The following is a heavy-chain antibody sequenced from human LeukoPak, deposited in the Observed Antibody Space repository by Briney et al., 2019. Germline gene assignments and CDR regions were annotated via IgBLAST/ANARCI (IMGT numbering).Heavy chain of an antibody. Sequence: GGSLRLSCAASGFTFNNYGMHWVRQAPGKGLEWVAFIRYDGSNEYYADSVRGRFTISRDNSKDTLYLQMNSLRAEDTAVYYCAKEWELVTYYSYYYMDVWGKGTTVTVSS. V-gene: IGHV3-30*02. D-gene: IGHD1-26*01. CDR2: IRYDGSNE. J-gene: IGHJ6*03. CDR1: GFTFNNYG. CDR3: AKEWELVTYYSYYYMDV.